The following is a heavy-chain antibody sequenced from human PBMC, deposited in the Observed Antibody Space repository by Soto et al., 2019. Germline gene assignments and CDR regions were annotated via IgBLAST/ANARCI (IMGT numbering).Heavy chain of an antibody. CDR1: GGSFSGYS. CDR3: ASPPYYYMDV. V-gene: IGHV4-34*01. CDR2: INHSGCT. J-gene: IGHJ6*03. Sequence: SETLSLTCAVYGGSFSGYSWSWIRQPPGKGLEWIGEINHSGCTNYNPSLKSRVTISVDTSKNQFSLKLSSVTAADTAVYYCASPPYYYMDVWGKGTTVT.